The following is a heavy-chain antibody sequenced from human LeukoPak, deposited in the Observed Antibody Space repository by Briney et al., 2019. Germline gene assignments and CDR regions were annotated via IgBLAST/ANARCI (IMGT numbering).Heavy chain of an antibody. CDR2: INPNSGDT. J-gene: IGHJ4*02. CDR3: ALINYYDSSGYYYIDY. CDR1: GYTFTGYY. D-gene: IGHD3-22*01. V-gene: IGHV1-2*02. Sequence: EASVKVSCKASGYTFTGYYMHWGRQAPGQGLEWMGWINPNSGDTKYAQKFQGRVTMTRDTSISTAYMELSRLRSDDTAVYYCALINYYDSSGYYYIDYWGQGTLVTVSS.